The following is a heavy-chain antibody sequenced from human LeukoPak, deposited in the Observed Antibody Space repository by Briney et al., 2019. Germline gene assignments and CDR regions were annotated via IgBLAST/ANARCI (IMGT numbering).Heavy chain of an antibody. J-gene: IGHJ4*02. Sequence: PSETLSLTCAVYGGSFSGYYWSWIRQPPGKGLEWIGEINHSGSTNYNPSLKSRVTISVDTSKNQFSLKLSSVTAADTAVYYCVAGGYSYGYWGQGTLVTVSS. CDR2: INHSGST. CDR1: GGSFSGYY. CDR3: VAGGYSYGY. D-gene: IGHD5-18*01. V-gene: IGHV4-34*01.